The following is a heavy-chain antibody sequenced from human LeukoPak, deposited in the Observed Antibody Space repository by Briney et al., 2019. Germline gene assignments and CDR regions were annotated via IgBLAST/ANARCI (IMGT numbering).Heavy chain of an antibody. V-gene: IGHV3-48*02. Sequence: PGGSLRLSCAASGFTFSSYSMNWVRQAPGKGLEWVSYISSSRSTIYYADSVKGRFTISRDNAKNSVYLQMNSLRDDDTAVYYCARSDVFDIWGQGTMVPVSS. CDR3: ARSDVFDI. J-gene: IGHJ3*02. CDR2: ISSSRSTI. CDR1: GFTFSSYS.